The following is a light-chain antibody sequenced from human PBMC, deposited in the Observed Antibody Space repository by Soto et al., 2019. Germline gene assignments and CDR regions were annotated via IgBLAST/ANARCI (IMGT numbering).Light chain of an antibody. CDR2: EVR. V-gene: IGLV2-14*01. Sequence: QSVLTQPASVSGSAGQSITISCSGTMRDVGAYNLVSWYQQHPGTAPKLIIYEVRNRPSDISSRFSGSRSGNTASLTISGLQSEDEGDYYCSAYTARRTLVFGGGTKLTV. CDR3: SAYTARRTLV. CDR1: MRDVGAYNL. J-gene: IGLJ3*02.